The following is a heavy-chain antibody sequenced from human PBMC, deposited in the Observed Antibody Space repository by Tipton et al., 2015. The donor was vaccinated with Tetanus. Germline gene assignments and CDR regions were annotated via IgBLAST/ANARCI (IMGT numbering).Heavy chain of an antibody. Sequence: GLVKPSETLSLTCNVSGASMSSSSYYWDWIRQPPGKGLEWIGSIYYSGSSYYNPSLESRVTISLDTSKNRFSLKLTSVTAADAAVYYCAGPSTTVTPRAFDVWGQGTMVTVSS. J-gene: IGHJ3*01. D-gene: IGHD4-17*01. CDR1: GASMSSSSYY. CDR2: IYYSGSS. CDR3: AGPSTTVTPRAFDV. V-gene: IGHV4-39*01.